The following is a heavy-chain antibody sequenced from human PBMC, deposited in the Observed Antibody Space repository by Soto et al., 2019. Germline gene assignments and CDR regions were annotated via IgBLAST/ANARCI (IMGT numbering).Heavy chain of an antibody. D-gene: IGHD2-2*01. V-gene: IGHV1-69*02. CDR3: ARRCSSTSCYVFDY. J-gene: IGHJ4*02. Sequence: ASVKVSCKASGGTFSSYTISWVRQAPGQGLEWMGRIIPILGIANYAQKFQGRVTITADKSTSTAYMELSSLRSEDTAVYYCARRCSSTSCYVFDYWGQGTLVTVS. CDR2: IIPILGIA. CDR1: GGTFSSYT.